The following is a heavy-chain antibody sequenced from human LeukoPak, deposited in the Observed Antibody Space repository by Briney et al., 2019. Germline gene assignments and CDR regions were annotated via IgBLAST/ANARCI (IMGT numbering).Heavy chain of an antibody. CDR3: AKSLPSWLQALDY. CDR2: ISGSGDST. CDR1: GITFSSYA. D-gene: IGHD5-12*01. Sequence: GSLRLSCAASGITFSSYAMSWVRQAPGKGLGGGSYISGSGDSTYYEDSVKGRFTISRDNSKNTLYLQMKSLRAEDTAVYYCAKSLPSWLQALDYRGQGTLVTVSS. V-gene: IGHV3-23*01. J-gene: IGHJ4*02.